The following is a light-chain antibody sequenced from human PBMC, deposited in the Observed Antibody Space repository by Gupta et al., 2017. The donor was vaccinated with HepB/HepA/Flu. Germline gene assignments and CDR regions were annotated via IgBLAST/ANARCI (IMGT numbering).Light chain of an antibody. CDR3: SSYAGNHNWV. V-gene: IGLV2-8*01. CDR1: SRDVGGYNS. CDR2: EVS. J-gene: IGLJ3*02. Sequence: QSALTQPPSASGSPGQSVAISCTGTSRDVGGYNSVSWYQQHPGKAPKLMIYEVSKRPSGVPDRFSGSKSGNTASLTVSGLQAEDEADYYCSSYAGNHNWVFGGGTKLTVL.